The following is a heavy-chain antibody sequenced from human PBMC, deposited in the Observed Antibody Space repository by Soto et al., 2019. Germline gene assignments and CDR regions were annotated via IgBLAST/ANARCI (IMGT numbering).Heavy chain of an antibody. CDR1: GFTFSGHW. V-gene: IGHV3-7*01. Sequence: GGSLRLSCAASGFTFSGHWMTWVRQVLGRGLEWVANINEDGSVKGYVDSVKGRFTISRDNARNSLNLQMNSLRAEDTAVYYCARDIPWGACYVDSWGQGTLVTVA. J-gene: IGHJ4*02. CDR3: ARDIPWGACYVDS. D-gene: IGHD1-26*01. CDR2: INEDGSVK.